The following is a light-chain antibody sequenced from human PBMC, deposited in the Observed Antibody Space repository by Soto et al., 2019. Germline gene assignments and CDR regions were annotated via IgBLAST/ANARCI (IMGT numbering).Light chain of an antibody. CDR1: QSVSSSF. CDR2: GAS. Sequence: EIVLTQSPGTLSLSPGERATLSFRASQSVSSSFLAWYQQKPGQAPRLLIYGASSRATGIPDRFSGSGSGTDFTLTISRLEPEDFAVFFCQQYGTSEIIFGQGTRLEIK. CDR3: QQYGTSEII. V-gene: IGKV3-20*01. J-gene: IGKJ5*01.